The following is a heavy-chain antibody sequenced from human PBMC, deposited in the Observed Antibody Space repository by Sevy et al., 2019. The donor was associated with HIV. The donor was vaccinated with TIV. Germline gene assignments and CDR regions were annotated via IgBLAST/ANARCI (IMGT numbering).Heavy chain of an antibody. CDR3: ARFYYDSSGYQPYYFDY. D-gene: IGHD3-22*01. CDR1: GYSFTSYW. CDR2: IYPGDSDT. V-gene: IGHV5-51*01. Sequence: GESQKISCKGSGYSFTSYWIGWVRQMPGKGLEWMGIIYPGDSDTRYSPSFQGQVTISADKSISTAYLQWSSLKASDTAMYYCARFYYDSSGYQPYYFDYWGQGTLVTVSS. J-gene: IGHJ4*02.